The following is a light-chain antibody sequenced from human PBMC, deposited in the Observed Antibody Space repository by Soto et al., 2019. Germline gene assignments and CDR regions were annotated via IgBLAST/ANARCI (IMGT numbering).Light chain of an antibody. CDR2: EVS. V-gene: IGLV2-14*01. Sequence: QSALTQPASVSGSPGQSIAISCSGTSSDVGDYKSVSWYQHHPGKVPKLVIFEVSNRPSGVSNRFSGSKSGNTASLTISGLQAEDEADYYCCSYVDSRNYVLFGGGTQLTVL. CDR3: CSYVDSRNYVL. CDR1: SSDVGDYKS. J-gene: IGLJ2*01.